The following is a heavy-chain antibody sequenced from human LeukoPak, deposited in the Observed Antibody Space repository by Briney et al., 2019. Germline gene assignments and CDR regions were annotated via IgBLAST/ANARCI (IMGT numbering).Heavy chain of an antibody. D-gene: IGHD6-19*01. CDR3: AAPAVAGYYYGMDV. Sequence: SVKVSCKASGFTFTSSAMQWVRQARGQRLEWIGWIVVGSGNTNYAQKFQERVTITRDMSTSTAYMELSSLRSEDTAVYYCAAPAVAGYYYGMDVWGQGTTVTVSS. CDR1: GFTFTSSA. V-gene: IGHV1-58*02. CDR2: IVVGSGNT. J-gene: IGHJ6*02.